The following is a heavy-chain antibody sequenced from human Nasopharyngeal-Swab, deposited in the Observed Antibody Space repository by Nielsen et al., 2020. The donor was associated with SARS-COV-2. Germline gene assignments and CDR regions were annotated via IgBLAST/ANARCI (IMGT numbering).Heavy chain of an antibody. V-gene: IGHV3-33*06. J-gene: IGHJ4*02. CDR2: IWHDGTNE. CDR1: GFKFGDFG. Sequence: GGSLRLSCAASGFKFGDFGMNWVRQAPGKGLEWVAKIWHDGTNEDYADSVRGRFTISRDNSKNTLSLQMNSLRAEDTVVYYCAKDLRGPYFFWGQGTLVTVSS. CDR3: AKDLRGPYFF. D-gene: IGHD2/OR15-2a*01.